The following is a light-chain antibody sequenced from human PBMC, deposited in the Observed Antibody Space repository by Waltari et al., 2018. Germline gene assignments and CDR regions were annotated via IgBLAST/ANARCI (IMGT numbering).Light chain of an antibody. J-gene: IGKJ3*01. CDR1: QSVSNY. CDR2: DAS. V-gene: IGKV3-11*01. Sequence: EIVLTQSPATLSLSPGEGATLSCRTSQSVSNYLAWYQQRPGQPPRLLIYDASLRATGIPAKFSGSGSGSDFTLTTSSLEPEDFAVYYCQQRSSWPLTFGPGTTVEFK. CDR3: QQRSSWPLT.